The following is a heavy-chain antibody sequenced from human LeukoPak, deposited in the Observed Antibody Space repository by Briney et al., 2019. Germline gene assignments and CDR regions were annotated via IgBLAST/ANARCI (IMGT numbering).Heavy chain of an antibody. J-gene: IGHJ4*02. CDR2: ISGDGGST. D-gene: IGHD3-22*01. CDR3: AKDKGYDSSGYYTY. Sequence: GGSLRLSCAASGFAFDDYAMHWVRQAPGKGPEWVSLISGDGGSTYYADSVKGRFTISRDNSKNSLYLQMNSLRTEDTALYYCAKDKGYDSSGYYTYWGQGTLVTVSS. CDR1: GFAFDDYA. V-gene: IGHV3-43*02.